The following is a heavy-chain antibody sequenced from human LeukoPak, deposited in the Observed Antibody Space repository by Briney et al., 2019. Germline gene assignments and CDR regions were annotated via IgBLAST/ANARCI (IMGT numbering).Heavy chain of an antibody. V-gene: IGHV4-31*03. Sequence: SQTLSLTCTVSGGSISSGGYYWSWIRQHRGKGLEWIGYIYYSGSTYYNPSLKSRVTISVDTSKNQFSLKLSSVTAADTAVYYCARRPYYYYSSCSQMGGYFDYWGPGTLVTVSS. D-gene: IGHD3-22*01. CDR3: ARRPYYYYSSCSQMGGYFDY. CDR2: IYYSGST. CDR1: GGSISSGGYY. J-gene: IGHJ4*02.